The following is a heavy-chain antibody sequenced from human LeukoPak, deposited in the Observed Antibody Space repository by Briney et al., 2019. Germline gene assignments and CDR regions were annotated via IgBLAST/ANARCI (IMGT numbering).Heavy chain of an antibody. D-gene: IGHD5-24*01. CDR2: INCNSGKT. J-gene: IGHJ4*02. V-gene: IGHV1-18*01. Sequence: GASVKVSCKASGYTFSSYGISWVRQAPGQGLEWMGWINCNSGKTNYAQNLRGRVTMTTDTSTSTANMDVRSLRSDDTAVYYCARQDGLYSPMDSWGQGTLITVSS. CDR3: ARQDGLYSPMDS. CDR1: GYTFSSYG.